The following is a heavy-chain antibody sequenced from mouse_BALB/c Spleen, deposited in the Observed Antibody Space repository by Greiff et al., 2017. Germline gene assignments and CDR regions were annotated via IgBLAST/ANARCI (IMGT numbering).Heavy chain of an antibody. CDR3: ARHGYYYAMDY. CDR1: GFTFSSYT. Sequence: DVHLVESGGGLVQPGGSLKLSCAASGFTFSSYTMSWVRQTPEKRLEWVAYISNGGGSTYYPDTVKGRFTISRDNAKNTLYLQMSSLKSEDTAMYYCARHGYYYAMDYWGQGTSVTVSS. CDR2: ISNGGGST. D-gene: IGHD2-2*01. V-gene: IGHV5-12-2*01. J-gene: IGHJ4*01.